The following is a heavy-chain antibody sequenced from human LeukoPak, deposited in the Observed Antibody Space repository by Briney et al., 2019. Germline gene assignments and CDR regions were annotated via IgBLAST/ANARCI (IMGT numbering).Heavy chain of an antibody. CDR2: IYYSGST. CDR1: GGSISSSSYY. Sequence: SSETLSLTCTVSGGSISSSSYYWGWIRQPPGKGLEWIGSIYYSGSTYYNPSLKSRVIISVDTSKNQFSLKLSSVTAADTAVYYCARLPGLWNWFDPWGQGTLVTVSS. CDR3: ARLPGLWNWFDP. D-gene: IGHD5-18*01. J-gene: IGHJ5*02. V-gene: IGHV4-39*01.